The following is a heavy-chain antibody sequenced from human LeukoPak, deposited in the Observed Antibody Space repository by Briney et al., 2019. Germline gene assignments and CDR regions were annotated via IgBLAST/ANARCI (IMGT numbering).Heavy chain of an antibody. CDR2: ISYDGSNK. D-gene: IGHD3-22*01. V-gene: IGHV3-30-3*01. J-gene: IGHJ4*02. CDR1: GFTFSSYA. Sequence: GGSLRLSCAASGFTFSSYAMHWVRQAPGKGREWVAVISYDGSNKYYADSVKGRFTISRDNSKNTLYLQMNSLRAEDTAVYYCARGGMINPTPVDYWGQGTLVTVSS. CDR3: ARGGMINPTPVDY.